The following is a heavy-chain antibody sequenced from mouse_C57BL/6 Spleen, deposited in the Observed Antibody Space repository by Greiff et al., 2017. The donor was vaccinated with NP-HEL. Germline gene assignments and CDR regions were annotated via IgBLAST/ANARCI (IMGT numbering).Heavy chain of an antibody. CDR1: GFSLTSYG. CDR2: IWGDGST. V-gene: IGHV2-3*01. D-gene: IGHD1-2*01. CDR3: DKERITTAGWYFDV. J-gene: IGHJ1*03. Sequence: VQLQESGPGLVAPSQSLSITCTVSGFSLTSYGVSWVRQPPGKGLEWLGVIWGDGSTNYHSALISRLSISKDNSKSQVFLKLNSLQTDDTATSYCDKERITTAGWYFDVWGTGTTVTVSS.